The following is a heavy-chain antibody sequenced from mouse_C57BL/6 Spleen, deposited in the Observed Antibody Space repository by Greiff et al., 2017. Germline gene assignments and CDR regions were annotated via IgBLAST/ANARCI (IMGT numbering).Heavy chain of an antibody. CDR2: IYPSDSET. V-gene: IGHV1-61*01. Sequence: VQLQQPGAELVRPGSSVKLSCKASGYTFTSYWMDWVKQRPGQGLEWIGNIYPSDSETHYNQKFKDKATLTVDKSSSTAYMQLSSLTSEDSAVYSCARRKSSYTFDYWGQGTTLTVSS. CDR1: GYTFTSYW. CDR3: ARRKSSYTFDY. J-gene: IGHJ2*01. D-gene: IGHD1-1*01.